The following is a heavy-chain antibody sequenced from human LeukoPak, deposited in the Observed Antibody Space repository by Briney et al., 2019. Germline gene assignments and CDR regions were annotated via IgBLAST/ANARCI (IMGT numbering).Heavy chain of an antibody. CDR3: ACSDAGTDYCDGMDV. Sequence: SETLSLTCTVSGGSISSYYWSWIRQPAGKGLEWIGRIYTSGSTNYNPSLKSRVTMSADTSKNQFSLKLSSVTAADTAVYYCACSDAGTDYCDGMDVWGQGTTVTVSS. V-gene: IGHV4-4*07. CDR2: IYTSGST. CDR1: GGSISSYY. D-gene: IGHD6-13*01. J-gene: IGHJ6*02.